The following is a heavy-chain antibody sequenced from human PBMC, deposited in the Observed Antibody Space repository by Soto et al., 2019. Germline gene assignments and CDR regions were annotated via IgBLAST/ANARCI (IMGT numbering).Heavy chain of an antibody. Sequence: QVQLQESGPGLVKPSETLSLTCTVSGGSISGGVHSWSWIRQPPGKGLEWIGHIFDSGSTYYNPSLKSRLTISVDTSKNQFSLRLSSVTAADTAVYYCAREIMPLHNDWYFDLWGRGTLVTVSS. D-gene: IGHD2-2*01. CDR2: IFDSGST. J-gene: IGHJ2*01. V-gene: IGHV4-30-4*01. CDR1: GGSISGGVHS. CDR3: AREIMPLHNDWYFDL.